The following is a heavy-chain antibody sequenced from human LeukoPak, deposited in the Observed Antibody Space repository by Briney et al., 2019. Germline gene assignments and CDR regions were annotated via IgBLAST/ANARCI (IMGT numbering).Heavy chain of an antibody. CDR2: ISSSSSTI. CDR3: ARVLGTYRGYFDY. V-gene: IGHV3-48*01. J-gene: IGHJ4*02. CDR1: GFTFSSYS. Sequence: GGSLRLSCAASGFTFSSYSMNWVRQAPGKGLEWVSYISSSSSTIYYADSVKGRFTISRDNAKNSLYLQMNSLRAEDTAVYYCARVLGTYRGYFDYWGQGTLVTVSS. D-gene: IGHD1-7*01.